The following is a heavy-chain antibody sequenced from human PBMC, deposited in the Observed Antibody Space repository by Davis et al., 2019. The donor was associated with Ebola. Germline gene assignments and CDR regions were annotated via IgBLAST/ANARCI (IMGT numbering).Heavy chain of an antibody. V-gene: IGHV1-3*01. CDR3: ARASFGYNSGWYADY. J-gene: IGHJ4*02. Sequence: ASVKVSCKASESAFTTYLVHWVPQAPGQRLQGMDWFNGGNGNTKYSQRFQGRVTITTDTSASTVYLDLTSLRSEDTAVFYCARASFGYNSGWYADYWGPGSLVTVSS. CDR1: ESAFTTYL. D-gene: IGHD6-19*01. CDR2: FNGGNGNT.